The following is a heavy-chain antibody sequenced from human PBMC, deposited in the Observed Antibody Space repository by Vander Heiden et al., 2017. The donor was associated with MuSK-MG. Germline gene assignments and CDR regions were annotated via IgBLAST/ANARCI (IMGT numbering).Heavy chain of an antibody. CDR2: IIPILGIA. V-gene: IGHV1-69*04. CDR3: ARELVVVPAAIRAFDI. D-gene: IGHD2-2*02. Sequence: QVQLVQSGAEVKKPGSSVKVSCKASAGPFSSYAISWVRQAPGQGLEWMGGIIPILGIANYAQKFQGRVTITADESTSTAYMELSSLRSEDTAVYYCARELVVVPAAIRAFDIWGQGTMVTVSS. J-gene: IGHJ3*02. CDR1: AGPFSSYA.